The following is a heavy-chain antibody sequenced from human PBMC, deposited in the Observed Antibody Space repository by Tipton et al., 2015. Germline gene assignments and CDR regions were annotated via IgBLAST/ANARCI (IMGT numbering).Heavy chain of an antibody. Sequence: QLVQSGAEVKKPGESLKISCKGSGYSFTSYWIGCVRQMPGKGLEWMWSIYPGDSDTTYSPSFQGQDTITVDKSISTAYLQWIILKASDPAIYYCARWLQSGQYNWFDPWGQGTVVTVSS. CDR3: ARWLQSGQYNWFDP. D-gene: IGHD5-24*01. CDR2: IYPGDSDT. V-gene: IGHV5-51*03. CDR1: GYSFTSYW. J-gene: IGHJ5*02.